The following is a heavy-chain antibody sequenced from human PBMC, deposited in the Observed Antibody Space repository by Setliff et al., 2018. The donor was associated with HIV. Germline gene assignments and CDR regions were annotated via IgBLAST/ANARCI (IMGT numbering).Heavy chain of an antibody. Sequence: SETLSLTCTVSGGSISSYHWSWIRQPPGKGLEWIGYIYYRGSTNYNPSLKSRVTISVDTSKNQFSLKLSSVTAGDTAVYYCARDWNGDGRSIDSWGQGTLVTVSS. CDR2: IYYRGST. D-gene: IGHD1-1*01. V-gene: IGHV4-59*12. CDR1: GGSISSYH. CDR3: ARDWNGDGRSIDS. J-gene: IGHJ5*01.